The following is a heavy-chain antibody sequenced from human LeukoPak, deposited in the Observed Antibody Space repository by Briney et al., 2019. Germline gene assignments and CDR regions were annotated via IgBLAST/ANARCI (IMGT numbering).Heavy chain of an antibody. D-gene: IGHD5-24*01. CDR1: GYTLTELF. J-gene: IGHJ5*02. V-gene: IGHV1-69*13. CDR3: ARDNSVRDEAWWFNP. Sequence: SVKVSCKVSGYTLTELFMHWVRQAPGQGLEWMGGIIPIFGTANYAQKFQGRVTITADESTRTAYMEVSSLRSEDTAVYYCARDNSVRDEAWWFNPWGQGTLVTVSS. CDR2: IIPIFGTA.